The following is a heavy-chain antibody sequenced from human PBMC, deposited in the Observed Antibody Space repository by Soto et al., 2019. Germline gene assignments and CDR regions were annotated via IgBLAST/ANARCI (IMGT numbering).Heavy chain of an antibody. Sequence: QVHLVQSGTEVKNPGASVRVSCKASGYTFTAYGISWVRQAPGQGLELMGWTSANNDQTNYAPKFQDRITLTTDTSTSTAYMDLRSLRLDDTAIYYYAKNMAHGDYDDYWGQGTLFTVTS. J-gene: IGHJ4*02. D-gene: IGHD4-17*01. CDR1: GYTFTAYG. V-gene: IGHV1-18*01. CDR2: TSANNDQT. CDR3: AKNMAHGDYDDY.